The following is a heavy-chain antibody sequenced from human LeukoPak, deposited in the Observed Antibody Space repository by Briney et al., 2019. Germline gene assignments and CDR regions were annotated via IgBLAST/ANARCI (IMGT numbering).Heavy chain of an antibody. Sequence: GASVKVSCKASGGTFSSYAISWVRQAPGQGLEWMGGIIPIFGTANYAQKFQGRVTITADESTSTAYMELSSLRSEDTAVYYCARVIVAKVPAAIWDDAFDIWGQGTMVTVSS. CDR3: ARVIVAKVPAAIWDDAFDI. CDR1: GGTFSSYA. J-gene: IGHJ3*02. CDR2: IIPIFGTA. V-gene: IGHV1-69*13. D-gene: IGHD2-2*01.